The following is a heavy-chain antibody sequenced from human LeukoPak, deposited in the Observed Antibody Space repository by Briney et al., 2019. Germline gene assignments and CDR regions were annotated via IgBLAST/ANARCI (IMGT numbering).Heavy chain of an antibody. J-gene: IGHJ4*02. D-gene: IGHD6-19*01. CDR2: ISSSSYI. CDR1: GFTFSSYS. V-gene: IGHV3-21*01. Sequence: GGSLRLSCAASGFTFSSYSMNWVRQAPGKGLEWVSSISSSSYIYYADSVKGRFTISRDNAKNSLYLQMNSLRAEDTAVCYCARDPVRMAGTHYDYWGQGTLVTVSS. CDR3: ARDPVRMAGTHYDY.